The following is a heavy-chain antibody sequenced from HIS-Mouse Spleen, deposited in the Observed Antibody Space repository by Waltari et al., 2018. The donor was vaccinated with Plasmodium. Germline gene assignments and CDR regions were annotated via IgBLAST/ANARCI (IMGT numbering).Heavy chain of an antibody. CDR3: AREDILTGYYNDYWYFDL. CDR1: GFTFRYYH. D-gene: IGHD3-9*01. CDR2: MRSSSSYI. J-gene: IGHJ2*01. V-gene: IGHV3-21*01. Sequence: EVQLVESGGGLVKPGGSLRLSCAASGFTFRYYHLNWVRQAPGEGVEWVSTMRSSSSYIYNADSVKGRCTISRDNAKNSLYLQMNSLRAEDTAVYYCAREDILTGYYNDYWYFDLWGRGSLVTVSS.